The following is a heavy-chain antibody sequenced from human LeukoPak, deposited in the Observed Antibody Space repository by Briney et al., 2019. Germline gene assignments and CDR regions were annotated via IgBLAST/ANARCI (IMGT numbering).Heavy chain of an antibody. CDR3: ARVGEGGGAGGVNYYYGMDV. J-gene: IGHJ6*02. Sequence: KPSETLSLTCAVYGGSFSGYYWSWIRQPPGKGLEWIGEINHSGSTNYNPSLKSRVTISVDTSKNQFSLKLSSVTAADTAVYYCARVGEGGGAGGVNYYYGMDVWGQGTTVTVSS. CDR1: GGSFSGYY. D-gene: IGHD2-15*01. CDR2: INHSGST. V-gene: IGHV4-34*01.